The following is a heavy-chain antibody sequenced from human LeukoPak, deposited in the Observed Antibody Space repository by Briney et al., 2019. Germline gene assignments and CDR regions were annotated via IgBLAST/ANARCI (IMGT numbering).Heavy chain of an antibody. Sequence: GGSLRLSCAASGFTFSSYAMHWVRQAPGKGLEWVAVISYDGSNKYYADSVKGRFTISRDNSKNTLYLQMNSLRAEDTAVYYCARSHVDTAMVDDYWGQGTLVTVSS. J-gene: IGHJ4*02. V-gene: IGHV3-30-3*01. CDR3: ARSHVDTAMVDDY. D-gene: IGHD5-18*01. CDR1: GFTFSSYA. CDR2: ISYDGSNK.